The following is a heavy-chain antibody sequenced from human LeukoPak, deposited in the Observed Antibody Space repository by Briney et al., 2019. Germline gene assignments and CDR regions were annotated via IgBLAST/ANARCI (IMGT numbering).Heavy chain of an antibody. CDR3: ARALLGYCSSTSCYWFDP. D-gene: IGHD2-2*01. CDR2: INHSGST. CDR1: GGSVSSGNW. Sequence: SETLSLTCAVSGGSVSSGNWWSWIRQPPGKGLEWIGEINHSGSTNYNPSLKSRVTISVDTSKNQFSLKLSSVTAADTAVYYCARALLGYCSSTSCYWFDPWGQGTLVTVSS. V-gene: IGHV4-4*02. J-gene: IGHJ5*02.